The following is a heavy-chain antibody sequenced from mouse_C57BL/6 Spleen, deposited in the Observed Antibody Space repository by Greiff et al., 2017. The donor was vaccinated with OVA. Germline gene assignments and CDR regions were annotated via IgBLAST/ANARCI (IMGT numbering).Heavy chain of an antibody. J-gene: IGHJ4*01. D-gene: IGHD2-5*01. CDR3: ARCGSNYGDAMDY. CDR1: GYTFTGYW. Sequence: QVQLQQSGAELMKPGASVKLSCKATGYTFTGYWIEWVKQRPGHGLEWIGEILPGSGSTNYNEKFKGKATFTADTSSTTAYKQLSSLTTEDSAIYYCARCGSNYGDAMDYWGQGTSVTVSS. CDR2: ILPGSGST. V-gene: IGHV1-9*01.